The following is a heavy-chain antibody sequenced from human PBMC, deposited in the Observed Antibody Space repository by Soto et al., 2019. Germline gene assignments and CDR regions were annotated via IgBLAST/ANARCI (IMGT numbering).Heavy chain of an antibody. CDR1: GFIFSGYS. D-gene: IGHD3-10*01. CDR3: ARPFYGSGGRYFDS. Sequence: EVQLVEAGGGLVQPGGSLTLSCSASGFIFSGYSMTWVRRAPGKGLEGFSHISGASTTTYSADSVKGRFSISRDDAKKSRSLQMNSLRDEASAVYYCARPFYGSGGRYFDSWGQGTLVTVSS. CDR2: ISGASTTT. V-gene: IGHV3-48*02. J-gene: IGHJ4*02.